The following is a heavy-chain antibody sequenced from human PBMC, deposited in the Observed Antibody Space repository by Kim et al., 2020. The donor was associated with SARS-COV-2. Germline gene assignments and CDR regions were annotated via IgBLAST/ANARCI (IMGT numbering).Heavy chain of an antibody. J-gene: IGHJ6*02. D-gene: IGHD1-1*01. CDR1: GFTVSSNY. V-gene: IGHV3-53*01. CDR2: IYSGGST. Sequence: GGSLRLSCAASGFTVSSNYMSWVRQAPGKGLEWVSVIYSGGSTYYADSVKGRFTISRDNSKNTLYLQMNSLRAEDTAVYYCARDQWKRGLGYYYYGMDVWGQGTTVTVSS. CDR3: ARDQWKRGLGYYYYGMDV.